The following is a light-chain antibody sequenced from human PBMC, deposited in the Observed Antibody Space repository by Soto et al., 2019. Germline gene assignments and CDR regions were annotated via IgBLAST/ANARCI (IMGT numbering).Light chain of an antibody. CDR3: QQYGNSTIT. CDR2: DVS. V-gene: IGKV3D-15*01. CDR1: QSVSSK. J-gene: IGKJ5*01. Sequence: IVMTQSPATLSVSPGEGATLSGRASQSVSSKLAWYQQKHGQAPRVLIYDVSNRATGIPARFSGSGSGTDGTITISRLETEDGAVYYCQQYGNSTITFGQGTRLEIK.